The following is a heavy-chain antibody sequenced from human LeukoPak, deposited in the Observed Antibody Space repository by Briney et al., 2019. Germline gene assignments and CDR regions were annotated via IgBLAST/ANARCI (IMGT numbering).Heavy chain of an antibody. J-gene: IGHJ4*02. V-gene: IGHV3-30*02. CDR2: IRYDGSNK. CDR1: GFTFSSYG. CDR3: AKGIDYGGNGGSLDY. D-gene: IGHD4-23*01. Sequence: GGSLTLSCAASGFTFSSYGMHWVRQAPRKGLEWVAFIRYDGSNKYYADSVKGRFTISRDNSKNTLYLQMNSLSAEDTAVYYCAKGIDYGGNGGSLDYWGQGTLVTVSS.